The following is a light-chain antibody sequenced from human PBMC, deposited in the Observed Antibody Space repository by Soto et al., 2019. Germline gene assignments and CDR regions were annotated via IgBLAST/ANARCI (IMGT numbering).Light chain of an antibody. V-gene: IGKV1-5*03. J-gene: IGKJ1*01. Sequence: DIQMIQSPCTLSASVEDIVTICCRASQSISSWLAWYQQKPGKAPKLLIYKASSLQSGVPPRFSGSGSGTAFTLALRTLQPEDSATHYCLQDINYPWTFGQGTKVDIK. CDR1: QSISSW. CDR2: KAS. CDR3: LQDINYPWT.